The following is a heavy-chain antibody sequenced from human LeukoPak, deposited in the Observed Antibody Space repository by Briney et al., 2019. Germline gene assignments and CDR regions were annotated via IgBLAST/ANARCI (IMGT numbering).Heavy chain of an antibody. CDR2: IYYSGST. V-gene: IGHV4-59*08. CDR3: ASMARDTAMAMDV. J-gene: IGHJ6*02. CDR1: GGSISIYY. Sequence: SETLSLTCTVSGGSISIYYWSWIRQPPGKGLEWIGYIYYSGSTNYNPSLKSRVTISVDTSKNQFSLKLSSVTAADTAVYYCASMARDTAMAMDVWGQGTTVTVSS. D-gene: IGHD5-18*01.